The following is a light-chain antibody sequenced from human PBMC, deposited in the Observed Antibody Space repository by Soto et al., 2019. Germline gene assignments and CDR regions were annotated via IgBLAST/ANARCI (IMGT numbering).Light chain of an antibody. Sequence: DIVMTQSPLSLPVTPGEPASISCRSSQSLLHSNGYNYLDWYLQKPGQSPQLLIYLGSNRASEVPDRFIGSGAGTDFTLKISRVEAEDVGVYYCMQALQTPSITFGQGTRLEIK. CDR3: MQALQTPSIT. V-gene: IGKV2-28*01. J-gene: IGKJ5*01. CDR1: QSLLHSNGYNY. CDR2: LGS.